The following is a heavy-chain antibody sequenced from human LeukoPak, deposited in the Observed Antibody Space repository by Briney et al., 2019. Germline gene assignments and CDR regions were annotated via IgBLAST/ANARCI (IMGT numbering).Heavy chain of an antibody. J-gene: IGHJ3*02. V-gene: IGHV3-30-3*01. CDR3: AKGSQTTYYDSSALLRRAFDI. CDR1: GFTFSSYA. Sequence: GSLRLSCAASGFTFSSYAMHWVRQAPGKGLEWVAVISYDGSNKYYADSVKGRFTISRDNSKNTLYLQMNSLRAEDTALYYCAKGSQTTYYDSSALLRRAFDIWGQGTMVTVSS. D-gene: IGHD3-22*01. CDR2: ISYDGSNK.